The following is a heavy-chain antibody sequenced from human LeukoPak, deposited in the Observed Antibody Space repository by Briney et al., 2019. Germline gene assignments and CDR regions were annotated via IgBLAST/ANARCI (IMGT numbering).Heavy chain of an antibody. CDR1: GSTFNGHW. Sequence: GGSLRLSCVGSGSTFNGHWLTWVRQAPGMGLEWVASIKEDGRQTHYVDSVKGRFIISRDNSKKSLYLQMNSLRIEDTAVYYCAREWYDYGGDSEGYWGQGTLVTVSS. CDR3: AREWYDYGGDSEGY. J-gene: IGHJ4*02. V-gene: IGHV3-7*01. CDR2: IKEDGRQT. D-gene: IGHD4-23*01.